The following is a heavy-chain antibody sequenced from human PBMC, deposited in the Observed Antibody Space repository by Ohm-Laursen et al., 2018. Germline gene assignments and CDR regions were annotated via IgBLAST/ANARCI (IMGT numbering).Heavy chain of an antibody. D-gene: IGHD4-11*01. CDR1: GFTFSTYA. CDR2: ISGSGGNT. J-gene: IGHJ4*02. V-gene: IGHV3-23*01. Sequence: SLRLSCTASGFTFSTYAMSWVRQAPGKGLEWASAISGSGGNTYYADSVKGRFTISRDNSKNTLYLQMNSLRAEDTAVYYCAKRDVSNYHCFDSWGQGTLVTVSS. CDR3: AKRDVSNYHCFDS.